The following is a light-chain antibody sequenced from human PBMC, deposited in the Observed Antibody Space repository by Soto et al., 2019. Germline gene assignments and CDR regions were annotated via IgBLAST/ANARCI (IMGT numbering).Light chain of an antibody. V-gene: IGLV2-11*01. CDR1: NSDVGNYNF. CDR2: DVS. CDR3: CSYAGGYTYV. J-gene: IGLJ1*01. Sequence: QSVLTHPPSVSRAPRQAVTNSLPGTNSDVGNYNFVSWYQQHPGKAPKLMIYDVSERPSGVPDRFSASKSGNTASLTISGLQADDEADYYCCSYAGGYTYVFGTGTKVTVL.